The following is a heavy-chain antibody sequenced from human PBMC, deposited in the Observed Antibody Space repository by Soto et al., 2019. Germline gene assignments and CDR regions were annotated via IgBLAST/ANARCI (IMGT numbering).Heavy chain of an antibody. CDR1: GFTFSSYD. D-gene: IGHD3-22*01. J-gene: IGHJ4*02. CDR3: ARAIGPTLFDY. CDR2: IGTTGDT. Sequence: ASVKVSCSASGFTFSSYDMHWVRQGTGKGLEWVSAIGTTGDTYYAGSVKGRFTISRENAKNSLYLQMNSLRAGDTAIYFCARAIGPTLFDYWGQGTLVTVSS. V-gene: IGHV3-13*04.